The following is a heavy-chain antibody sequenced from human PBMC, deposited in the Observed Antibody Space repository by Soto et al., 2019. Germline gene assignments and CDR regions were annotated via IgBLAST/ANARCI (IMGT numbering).Heavy chain of an antibody. CDR1: GYTFTSYG. CDR3: AREADIVATINYYYYGMDV. J-gene: IGHJ6*02. V-gene: IGHV1-18*01. D-gene: IGHD5-12*01. Sequence: ASVKVSCKASGYTFTSYGISWVRQAPGQGLEWMGWISAYNGNTNYAQKFQGRVTMTTDTSASTAYMELSSLRSEDTAVYYCAREADIVATINYYYYGMDVWGQGTTVTVSS. CDR2: ISAYNGNT.